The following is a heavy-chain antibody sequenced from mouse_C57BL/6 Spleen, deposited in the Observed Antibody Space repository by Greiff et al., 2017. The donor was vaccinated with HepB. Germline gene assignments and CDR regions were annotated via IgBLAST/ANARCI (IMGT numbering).Heavy chain of an antibody. Sequence: QVTLKVSGAELVKPGASVKISCKASGYAFSSYWMNWVKQRPGKGLEWIGQIYPGDGDTNYNGKFKGKATLTADKSSSTAYMQLSSLTSEDSAVYFCARGDYGSSPYYYAMGYWGQGTSVTVAS. D-gene: IGHD1-1*01. CDR3: ARGDYGSSPYYYAMGY. V-gene: IGHV1-80*01. CDR2: IYPGDGDT. J-gene: IGHJ4*01. CDR1: GYAFSSYW.